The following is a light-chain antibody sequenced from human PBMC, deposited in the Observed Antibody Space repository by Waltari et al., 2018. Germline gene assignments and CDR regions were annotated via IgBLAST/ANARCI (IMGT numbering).Light chain of an antibody. V-gene: IGLV2-14*03. CDR1: NSNVGGFNY. Sequence: QSALTQPASVSGSPGQSITISCTGPNSNVGGFNYVSWYQPHPGTAPKLIIYDFTQRPSGVSDRFSGSKSGNMASLTISGLQADDEADYHCCSYSGSSTSVVLGGGTKLTVL. J-gene: IGLJ2*01. CDR3: CSYSGSSTSVV. CDR2: DFT.